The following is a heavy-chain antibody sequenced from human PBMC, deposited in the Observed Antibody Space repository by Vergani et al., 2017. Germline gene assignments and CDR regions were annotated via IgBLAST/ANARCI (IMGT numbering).Heavy chain of an antibody. CDR2: IIPILGIA. J-gene: IGHJ6*02. V-gene: IGHV1-69*02. CDR1: GGTFSSSN. Sequence: QVQLVQSGAEVKKPGSSVKVSCKASGGTFSSSNISWVRQAPGQGLEWMGRIIPILGIANYAQKFQGRVTITADKSTITAYMELSSLISEDTAVYYCARQGYCSSTSCYGYYYYYGMDVWGQGSTVTVSS. CDR3: ARQGYCSSTSCYGYYYYYGMDV. D-gene: IGHD2-2*01.